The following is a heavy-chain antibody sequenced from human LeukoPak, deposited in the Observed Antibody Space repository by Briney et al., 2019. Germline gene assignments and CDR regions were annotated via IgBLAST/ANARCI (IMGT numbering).Heavy chain of an antibody. CDR1: GFTFSSYE. V-gene: IGHV3-48*01. D-gene: IGHD6-13*01. Sequence: GGSLRLSCAASGFTFSSYEMNWVRQAPGKGLEWGSYISSSGSTIYYADSVKGRFTISRDSSKNTLYLEMNSLRPEDTAVYFCARDHWGRITTGGYFDYWGQGTLVTVSS. J-gene: IGHJ4*02. CDR2: ISSSGSTI. CDR3: ARDHWGRITTGGYFDY.